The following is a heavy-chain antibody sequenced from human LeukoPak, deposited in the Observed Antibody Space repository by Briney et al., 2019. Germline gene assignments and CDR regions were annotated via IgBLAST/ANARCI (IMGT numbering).Heavy chain of an antibody. D-gene: IGHD6-13*01. Sequence: GESLKISCKGSGYSFTSYWIGWVRQMPGKGLEWVGIISPGDSVTRYSPSFQGQVTISADKSINTAYLQWSSLKASDTAMYYCARHGVGAGLAAAYYWGQGTLVTVSS. J-gene: IGHJ4*02. V-gene: IGHV5-51*01. CDR1: GYSFTSYW. CDR3: ARHGVGAGLAAAYY. CDR2: ISPGDSVT.